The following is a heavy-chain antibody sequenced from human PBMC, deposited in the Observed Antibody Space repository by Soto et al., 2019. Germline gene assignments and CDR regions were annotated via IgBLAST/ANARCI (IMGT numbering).Heavy chain of an antibody. CDR2: ISWNSGYI. CDR3: AKDIKWNLPAGYLDN. D-gene: IGHD1-1*01. CDR1: GFRVDDHA. Sequence: GWSMRIGSVSSGFRVDDHAMQWVRQAPGKGLEWVSGISWNSGYIGYADSVKGRFTISRDNAKNSVHLQMNSLRAEDTAFYYCAKDIKWNLPAGYLDNWGQGTLVTVSS. V-gene: IGHV3-9*01. J-gene: IGHJ4*02.